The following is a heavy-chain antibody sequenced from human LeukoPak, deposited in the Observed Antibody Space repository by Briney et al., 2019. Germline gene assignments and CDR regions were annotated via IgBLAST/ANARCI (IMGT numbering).Heavy chain of an antibody. CDR1: GFTFSSYS. V-gene: IGHV3-21*01. D-gene: IGHD6-19*01. Sequence: GGSLRLSCAASGFTFSSYSMNWVRQAPGKGLEWVSSISSSSSYIYYADSVKGRFTISRDNAKNSLYLQMNSLRAEDTAVYYCARDLGAIAVAGTGFDYWGQGTLVTVSS. J-gene: IGHJ4*02. CDR3: ARDLGAIAVAGTGFDY. CDR2: ISSSSSYI.